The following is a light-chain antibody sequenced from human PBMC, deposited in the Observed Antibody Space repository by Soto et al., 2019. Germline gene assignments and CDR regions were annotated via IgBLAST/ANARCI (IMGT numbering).Light chain of an antibody. V-gene: IGKV1-5*03. CDR2: EAS. CDR1: QSISDS. CDR3: QQYNGYWT. J-gene: IGKJ1*01. Sequence: DIQMTQSPSTLSASVGDRVTITCRASQSISDSLAWYQQKPGKAPRLLIYEASNLKSGVPSRFSGSGSGTEYIHTISSLQPDDFASYYCQQYNGYWTFGKGTKVEIK.